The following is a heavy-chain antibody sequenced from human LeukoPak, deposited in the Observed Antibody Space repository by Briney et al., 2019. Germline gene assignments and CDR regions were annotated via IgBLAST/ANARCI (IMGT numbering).Heavy chain of an antibody. V-gene: IGHV3-30*02. J-gene: IGHJ3*01. Sequence: GRSLRLSCAASGFSFSDNNMHWVRQAPGKGLEWVGFIWLDGSRQKNADSVKGRFTLSRDNSKSTLYLQMNSLRPEDTAVYYCVKDASWAFDFWGQGTTVTVSS. CDR3: VKDASWAFDF. CDR1: GFSFSDNN. CDR2: IWLDGSRQ.